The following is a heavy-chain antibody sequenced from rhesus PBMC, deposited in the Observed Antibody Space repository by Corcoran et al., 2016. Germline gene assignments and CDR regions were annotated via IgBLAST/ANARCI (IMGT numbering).Heavy chain of an antibody. CDR3: ASSPGNRFDV. CDR1: GFTFSDYY. Sequence: EVQLVESGGGLAKPGGSLRLSCAASGFTFSDYYMDWVRQAPGKGLEWVSRISNGGGSTWYSESVKGSFTISRENAKNTLYLQMTSLRAEDTAVYYCASSPGNRFDVWGPGVLVTVSS. V-gene: IGHV3-178*01. J-gene: IGHJ5-1*01. CDR2: ISNGGGST.